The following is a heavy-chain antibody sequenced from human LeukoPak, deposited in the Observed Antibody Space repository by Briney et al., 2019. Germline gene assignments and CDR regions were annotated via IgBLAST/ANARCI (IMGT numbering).Heavy chain of an antibody. D-gene: IGHD2-8*01. V-gene: IGHV4-34*01. Sequence: SETLSLTCAVYGGSFSGYYWSWIRQPPGKGLDGMGEINHIGSTNYNPSLKSRGTISVDTSKNHFSLKLSSVNAAATAVYYCAREDIVLMEYAIGWSHCFDPWGPGTLATVSS. J-gene: IGHJ5*02. CDR2: INHIGST. CDR3: AREDIVLMEYAIGWSHCFDP. CDR1: GGSFSGYY.